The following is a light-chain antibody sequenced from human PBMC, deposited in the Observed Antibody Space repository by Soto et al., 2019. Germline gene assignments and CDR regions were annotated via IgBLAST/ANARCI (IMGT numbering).Light chain of an antibody. Sequence: QSALTQPASVSGSPGQSITISCTGTSSDIGNYNLVSWYQHHPGKAPKLMIYEGIKRPSGVSNRFSASKSGNTASLTISGLQAEDEADYYCCSYAGRGTWVFGGRTKVTVL. J-gene: IGLJ3*02. CDR1: SSDIGNYNL. CDR2: EGI. V-gene: IGLV2-23*01. CDR3: CSYAGRGTWV.